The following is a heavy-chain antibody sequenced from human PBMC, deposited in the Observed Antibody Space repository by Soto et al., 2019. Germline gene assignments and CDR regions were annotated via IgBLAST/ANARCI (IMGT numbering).Heavy chain of an antibody. CDR2: ITPMFGTP. CDR3: ARDGTLYDSSAYYYLY. D-gene: IGHD3-22*01. CDR1: GGTFSRYT. Sequence: QVQLVQSGAEVKKPGSSVKVSCKASGGTFSRYTITWVRQAPGQGLEWMGGITPMFGTPNYAQKSQGRVTITADESTSTAYMELSSLRSEDTAMYYCARDGTLYDSSAYYYLYWGQGTLATVSS. J-gene: IGHJ4*02. V-gene: IGHV1-69*01.